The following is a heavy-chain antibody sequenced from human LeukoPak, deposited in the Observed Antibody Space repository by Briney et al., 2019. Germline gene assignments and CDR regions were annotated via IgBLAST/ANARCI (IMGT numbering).Heavy chain of an antibody. CDR2: IYSDGGT. CDR3: ARDSNGPAF. D-gene: IGHD6-19*01. V-gene: IGHV3-53*01. CDR1: GLTVSNSY. J-gene: IGHJ4*02. Sequence: GGSLRLSCVASGLTVSNSYMSWVRQAPGKGLEWVSVIYSDGGTFYSDSVQGRFTISRDYSKSTLYLQMNSLRADDTAVYYCARDSNGPAFWGQGTLVTVSS.